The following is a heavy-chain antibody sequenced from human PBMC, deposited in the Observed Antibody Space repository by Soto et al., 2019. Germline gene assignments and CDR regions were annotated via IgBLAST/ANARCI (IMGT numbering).Heavy chain of an antibody. J-gene: IGHJ4*02. CDR2: IKQDGSEK. Sequence: EVQLVESGGGLVQPGGSLRLSCAASGFTFRTYWMSWVRQAPGKGLEWVANIKQDGSEKYYVDSVKGRFTISRDNAKNSLYLQMNSLRAEDTAVYYCARDSNGDSDYWGQGTLVTVSS. CDR1: GFTFRTYW. D-gene: IGHD4-17*01. V-gene: IGHV3-7*01. CDR3: ARDSNGDSDY.